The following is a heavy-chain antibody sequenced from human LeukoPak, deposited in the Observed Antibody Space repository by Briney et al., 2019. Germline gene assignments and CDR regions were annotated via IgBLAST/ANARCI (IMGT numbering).Heavy chain of an antibody. CDR2: INGDSSTT. Sequence: GGSLRLSCAASGFTFNNYAMSWVRHAPGKGLEWVSAINGDSSTTYYTDSVKGRFSISRDNSKNTLYLQMNSLRAEDTAIYYCTRSKGYCSSTTCANFDCWGQGTLVTVSS. J-gene: IGHJ4*02. D-gene: IGHD2-2*01. CDR3: TRSKGYCSSTTCANFDC. V-gene: IGHV3-23*01. CDR1: GFTFNNYA.